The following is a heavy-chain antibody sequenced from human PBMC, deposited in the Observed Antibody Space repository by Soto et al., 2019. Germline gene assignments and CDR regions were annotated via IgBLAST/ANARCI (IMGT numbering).Heavy chain of an antibody. Sequence: GGSLRLSCAASGFTFSDYYMSWIRQAPGKGLEWVSYISSSGSTIYYADSVKGRFTISRDNAKNSLYLQMNSLRAEDTAVYYCARRLAVAGMDHWFDPWGQGTLVTVSS. J-gene: IGHJ5*02. CDR3: ARRLAVAGMDHWFDP. D-gene: IGHD6-19*01. V-gene: IGHV3-11*01. CDR2: ISSSGSTI. CDR1: GFTFSDYY.